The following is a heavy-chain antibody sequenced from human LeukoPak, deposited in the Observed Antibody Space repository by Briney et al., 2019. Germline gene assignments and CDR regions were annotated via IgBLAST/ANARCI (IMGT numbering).Heavy chain of an antibody. CDR3: ASDIVATSGDF. D-gene: IGHD5-12*01. Sequence: RGSLRLSCAASGFTFSDFYMSWIRQAPGEGLEWVSYITSAGRAIYYADSVQGRFTISRDNDRNSLYLQMNGLRAEDTAVYYCASDIVATSGDFWGQGTLVTVSS. CDR2: ITSAGRAI. J-gene: IGHJ4*02. V-gene: IGHV3-11*01. CDR1: GFTFSDFY.